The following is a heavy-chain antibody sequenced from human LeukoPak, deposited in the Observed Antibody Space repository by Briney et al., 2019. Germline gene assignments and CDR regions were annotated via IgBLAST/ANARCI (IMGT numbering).Heavy chain of an antibody. D-gene: IGHD1-26*01. CDR3: ARGVGRRYFDL. V-gene: IGHV1-2*02. Sequence: GASVKFSCKASGYTFTCYYLHWVRRAPGQGLEWMGWSNPNSGDTNYAQKCQGRVTMTRDPSIPSARPERSRPGPDHTAVSYCARGVGRRYFDLWGRGTLVTVSS. J-gene: IGHJ2*01. CDR2: SNPNSGDT. CDR1: GYTFTCYY.